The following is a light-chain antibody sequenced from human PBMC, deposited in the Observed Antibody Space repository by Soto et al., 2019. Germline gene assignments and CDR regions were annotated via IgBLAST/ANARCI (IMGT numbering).Light chain of an antibody. CDR3: QQRSNWPLALT. CDR1: QSVSSY. CDR2: DAS. Sequence: EIVLTQSPATLSLSPGERATLSCRASQSVSSYLAWYQQKPGQAPRLLIYDASNRATGIPARFGGSGSGTDFTLTISSLEPEDFAVYYCQQRSNWPLALTFGGGTKVEIK. V-gene: IGKV3-11*01. J-gene: IGKJ4*01.